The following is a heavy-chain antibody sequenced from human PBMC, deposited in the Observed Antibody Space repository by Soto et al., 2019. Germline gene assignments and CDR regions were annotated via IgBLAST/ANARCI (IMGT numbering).Heavy chain of an antibody. Sequence: EVQLVESGGGLVKPGGSLRLSCAASEFTLSNAWMTWVRQAPGKGPEWVGHIKSKTDGGTTEYAALVNGRFIISRDDSKYTLSLEMNSLKTEDTAVQYSTTKNGYVAPTEYWGQGTLVTVSS. J-gene: IGHJ4*02. D-gene: IGHD2-2*03. CDR3: TTKNGYVAPTEY. CDR2: IKSKTDGGTT. V-gene: IGHV3-15*01. CDR1: EFTLSNAW.